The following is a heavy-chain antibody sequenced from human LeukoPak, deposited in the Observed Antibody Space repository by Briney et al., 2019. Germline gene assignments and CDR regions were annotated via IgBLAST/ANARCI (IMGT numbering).Heavy chain of an antibody. V-gene: IGHV3-53*01. CDR2: IYSGGST. D-gene: IGHD2-8*01. CDR1: GFTVSSNY. Sequence: PAGGSLRLSCAASGFTVSSNYMSWVRQAPGKGLEWVSVIYSGGSTYYADSVKGRFTISRDNSKNTLYLQMNSLRAEDTAVYYCAKGYCANGVCYTDYWGQGTLVTVSS. CDR3: AKGYCANGVCYTDY. J-gene: IGHJ4*02.